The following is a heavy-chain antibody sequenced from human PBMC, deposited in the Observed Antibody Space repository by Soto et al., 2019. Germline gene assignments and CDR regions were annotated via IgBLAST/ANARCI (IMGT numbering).Heavy chain of an antibody. CDR3: ARDYLTGDPREAFDS. Sequence: EVQLVESGGALVKPGESLRLSCTASGFNFGAFSLSWVRQAPGKGLEWVSSIDPTSTEIHYADSVEGRFSVYRDSTKNSLYLQMISLRFEDTGVYYCARDYLTGDPREAFDSWGQGTLVTVSS. V-gene: IGHV3-21*01. J-gene: IGHJ4*02. CDR2: IDPTSTEI. CDR1: GFNFGAFS. D-gene: IGHD7-27*01.